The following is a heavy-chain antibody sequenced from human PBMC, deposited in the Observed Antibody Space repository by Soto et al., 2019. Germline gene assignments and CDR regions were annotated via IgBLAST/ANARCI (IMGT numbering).Heavy chain of an antibody. Sequence: QLQLQESGPGLVKPSETLSLTCTVSGGSISSSSYYWGWIRQPPGKGLEGIGSIYYSGSTYYNPSLKSRVTISVDTSKNQFSLKLSSVTAADTAVYYCARHVRYDYGSGSYDYFDYWGQGTLVTVSS. CDR1: GGSISSSSYY. V-gene: IGHV4-39*01. CDR3: ARHVRYDYGSGSYDYFDY. CDR2: IYYSGST. J-gene: IGHJ4*02. D-gene: IGHD3-10*01.